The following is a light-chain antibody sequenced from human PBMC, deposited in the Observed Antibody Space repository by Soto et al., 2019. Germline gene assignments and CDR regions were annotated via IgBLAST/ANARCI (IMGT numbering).Light chain of an antibody. J-gene: IGLJ1*01. V-gene: IGLV1-44*01. CDR2: SNN. CDR3: AAWDASLGGFYV. CDR1: RSSIGSNT. Sequence: QSVLTQPPSASGTPGQRVTISCSGSRSSIGSNTVNWYQHHPGTAPKLLIYSNNHRPSGVPDRFSASKAGASASLAISGLQSEDEGDYYCAAWDASLGGFYVFGSGTKLTVL.